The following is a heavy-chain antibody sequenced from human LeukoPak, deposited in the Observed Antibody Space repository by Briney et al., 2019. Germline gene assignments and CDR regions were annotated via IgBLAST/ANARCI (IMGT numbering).Heavy chain of an antibody. Sequence: SETLSLTCTVSGGSISSYYWSWIRQPPGKGLEWIGYIYYSGSTNYNPSLKSRVTISVDTSKNQFSLKLSSVTAADAAVYYCARETYFRYGMDVWGQGTTVTVSS. CDR3: ARETYFRYGMDV. CDR1: GGSISSYY. J-gene: IGHJ6*02. D-gene: IGHD3-9*01. V-gene: IGHV4-59*01. CDR2: IYYSGST.